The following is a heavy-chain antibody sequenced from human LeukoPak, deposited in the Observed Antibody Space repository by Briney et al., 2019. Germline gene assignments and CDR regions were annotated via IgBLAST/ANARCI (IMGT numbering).Heavy chain of an antibody. CDR2: IYHSGST. V-gene: IGHV4-39*07. Sequence: SETLSLTCTVSGGSISSSSYYWGWIRQPPGKGLECIGSIYHSGSTYYNPSLKSRVTISLDTSKNQFSLKLSSVTAADTAMYYCAGEMLGAIGFDIWGQGTMVTVSS. CDR1: GGSISSSSYY. J-gene: IGHJ3*02. D-gene: IGHD1-26*01. CDR3: AGEMLGAIGFDI.